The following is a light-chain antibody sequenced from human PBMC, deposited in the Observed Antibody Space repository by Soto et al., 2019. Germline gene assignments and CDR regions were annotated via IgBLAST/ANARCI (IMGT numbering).Light chain of an antibody. CDR3: QQSYSTPPT. V-gene: IGKV1-39*01. Sequence: DIQMTQSPSSLYASVGDRVTITCRASQSISSYLNWYQQKPGKAPKLLIYAASSLQSGVPSRFSGSGSGTDFTLTISSLQPEDFATYYCQQSYSTPPTFGQGIKLEIK. J-gene: IGKJ2*01. CDR2: AAS. CDR1: QSISSY.